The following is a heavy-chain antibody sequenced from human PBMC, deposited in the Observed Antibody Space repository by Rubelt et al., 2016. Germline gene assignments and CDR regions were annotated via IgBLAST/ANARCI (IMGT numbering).Heavy chain of an antibody. D-gene: IGHD6-13*01. CDR1: GGSFSGYY. Sequence: QVQLQQWGAGLLKPSETLSLTCAVYGGSFSGYYWSWIRQPPGKGLEWIGEINHSGSTNYNPSLKSRVTRSVDTSRSPFYLKLSAVTAADTAVYYCARGLARAAAAPRRLWFDPWGQGTLVTVSS. V-gene: IGHV4-34*01. J-gene: IGHJ5*02. CDR2: INHSGST. CDR3: ARGLARAAAAPRRLWFDP.